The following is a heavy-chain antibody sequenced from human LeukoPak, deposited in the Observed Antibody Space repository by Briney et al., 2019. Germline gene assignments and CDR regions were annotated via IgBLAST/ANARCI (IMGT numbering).Heavy chain of an antibody. CDR2: ISSSGSTI. D-gene: IGHD3-9*01. CDR1: GFTFSSYE. CDR3: ARDSGSRGYFDWYPYYFDY. Sequence: PGGSLRLSCAASGFTFSSYEMNWVRQAPGKGLEWVSYISSSGSTIYYADSVKGRFTISRDNAKNSLYLQMNSLRAEDTAVYYCARDSGSRGYFDWYPYYFDYWGQGTLVTVSS. J-gene: IGHJ4*02. V-gene: IGHV3-48*03.